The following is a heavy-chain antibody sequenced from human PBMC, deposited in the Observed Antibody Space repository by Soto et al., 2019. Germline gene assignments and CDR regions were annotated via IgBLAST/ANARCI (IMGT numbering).Heavy chain of an antibody. CDR2: ISYDGSNK. J-gene: IGHJ4*02. CDR3: ARVALGGSSGPASY. D-gene: IGHD6-19*01. CDR1: GFTFSSYA. V-gene: IGHV3-30-3*01. Sequence: PGGSLRLSCAASGFTFSSYAMHWVRQAPGKGLEWVAVISYDGSNKYYADSVKGRFTISRDNSKNTLYLQMNSLRAEDTAVYYCARVALGGSSGPASYWGQGPLVTVSS.